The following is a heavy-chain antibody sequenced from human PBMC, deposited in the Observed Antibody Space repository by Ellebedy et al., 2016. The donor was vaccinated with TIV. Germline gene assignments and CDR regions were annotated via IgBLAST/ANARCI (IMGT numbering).Heavy chain of an antibody. D-gene: IGHD2-8*02. V-gene: IGHV3-48*01. CDR1: GFTFSSYS. CDR2: ISSSSSTI. Sequence: GESLKISCAASGFTFSSYSMNWVRQAPGKGLEWVSYISSSSSTIYYADSVKGRFTISRDNAKNSLYLQMNSLRVEDTAVYYCARGPSTGSFDYWGQGTLVIVSS. CDR3: ARGPSTGSFDY. J-gene: IGHJ4*02.